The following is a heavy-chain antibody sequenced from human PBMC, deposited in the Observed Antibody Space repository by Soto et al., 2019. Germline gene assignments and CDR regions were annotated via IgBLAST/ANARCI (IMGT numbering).Heavy chain of an antibody. Sequence: SETLSLTCTVSGDSISGSPYFWGWIRQPPGKRLEWIGSIFYDGYTLYPPSLRSRVTISVDTSKNQFSLKLSSVTAADTAVYYCARRKTHSRGLGAFDTLGQGTMVT. CDR3: ARRKTHSRGLGAFDT. J-gene: IGHJ3*02. CDR1: GDSISGSPYF. D-gene: IGHD3-22*01. CDR2: IFYDGYT. V-gene: IGHV4-39*01.